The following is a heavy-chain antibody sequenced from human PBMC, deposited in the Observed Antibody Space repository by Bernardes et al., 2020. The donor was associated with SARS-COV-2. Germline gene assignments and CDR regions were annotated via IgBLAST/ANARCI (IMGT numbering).Heavy chain of an antibody. D-gene: IGHD3-3*01. Sequence: ASVKVSCKASGYTFTGYYMHWVRQAPGQGLEWMGWINPNSGGTNYAQKFQGRVTMTRDTSISTAYMELNSLRAEDTAVYYCASVPSLRLYYYYGMDVWGQGTTVTVSS. V-gene: IGHV1-2*02. CDR3: ASVPSLRLYYYYGMDV. J-gene: IGHJ6*02. CDR2: INPNSGGT. CDR1: GYTFTGYY.